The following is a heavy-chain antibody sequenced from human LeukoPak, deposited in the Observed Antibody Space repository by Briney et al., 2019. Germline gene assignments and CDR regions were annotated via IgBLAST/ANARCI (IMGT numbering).Heavy chain of an antibody. D-gene: IGHD4-17*01. Sequence: SETLSLTCTVSGGSISSYYWSWIRQPPGKGLEWIGYIYYSGSTNYNPSLRSRVTISVDTSKNQFSLKLSSVTAADAAVYYCARGGNYGDYDGYFDYWGQGTLVTVSS. CDR3: ARGGNYGDYDGYFDY. V-gene: IGHV4-59*08. CDR1: GGSISSYY. CDR2: IYYSGST. J-gene: IGHJ4*02.